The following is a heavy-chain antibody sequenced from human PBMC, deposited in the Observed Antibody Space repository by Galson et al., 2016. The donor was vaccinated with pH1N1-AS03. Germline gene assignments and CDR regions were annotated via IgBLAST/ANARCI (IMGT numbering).Heavy chain of an antibody. CDR1: GYTFISYV. V-gene: IGHV1-3*01. CDR3: ARGRGSYGMDY. Sequence: SVKVSCKASGYTFISYVMHWVRQAPGQRLEWMGWINAGNGNTTYSQSFQGRVTITRDTSASKAYMELSSLRSEDTAVYYCARGRGSYGMDYWGQGTLVTVSS. CDR2: INAGNGNT. D-gene: IGHD4-17*01. J-gene: IGHJ4*02.